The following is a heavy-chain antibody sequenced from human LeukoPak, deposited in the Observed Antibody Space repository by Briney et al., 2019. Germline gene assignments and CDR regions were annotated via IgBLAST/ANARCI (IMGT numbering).Heavy chain of an antibody. V-gene: IGHV3-48*01. Sequence: GGSLRLSCAASGFIFRSYTMNWVRQAPGKGLEWVSYISSNSNTKDYADSVKGRFSISRDNAKNSLYLQMNSLRAEDTAVYYCARHYDSNSYGPGYWGQGTLVTVSS. D-gene: IGHD3-22*01. CDR2: ISSNSNTK. J-gene: IGHJ4*02. CDR3: ARHYDSNSYGPGY. CDR1: GFIFRSYT.